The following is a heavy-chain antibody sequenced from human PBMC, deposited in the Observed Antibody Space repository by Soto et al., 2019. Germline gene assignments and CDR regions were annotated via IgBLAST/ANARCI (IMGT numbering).Heavy chain of an antibody. V-gene: IGHV4-4*02. J-gene: IGHJ6*01. Sequence: SETLSLTCGFSGGSITINNWWTWFRQPPGKGLEWIGEIYHSGRTKYNPSLKSRVTISIDTSRNQFSLKVNSVTAADTAVYYCATCQLGEYYYAMDVWGHGTPVTVSS. CDR3: ATCQLGEYYYAMDV. CDR1: GGSITINNW. CDR2: IYHSGRT. D-gene: IGHD7-27*01.